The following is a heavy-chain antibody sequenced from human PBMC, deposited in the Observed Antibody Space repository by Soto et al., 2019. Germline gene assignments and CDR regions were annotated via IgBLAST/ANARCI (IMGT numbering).Heavy chain of an antibody. D-gene: IGHD2-21*02. V-gene: IGHV1-24*01. CDR2: FDPEDGET. CDR3: ATWVYCGGDCYTLAFQH. CDR1: GYTLTELS. J-gene: IGHJ1*01. Sequence: ASVKVSCKVSGYTLTELSMHWVRQAPGKGLEWMGGFDPEDGETIYAQKFQGRVTMTEDTSTDTAYMELSSLRSEDTAVYYCATWVYCGGDCYTLAFQHWGQGTLVTVSS.